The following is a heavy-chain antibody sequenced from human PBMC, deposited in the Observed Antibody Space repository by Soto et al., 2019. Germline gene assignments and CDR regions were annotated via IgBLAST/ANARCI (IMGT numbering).Heavy chain of an antibody. CDR1: GYTFISYY. CDR3: ARDFCIVGTCYPDDYNRYVMDV. D-gene: IGHD2-15*01. Sequence: ASVKVSCKASGYTFISYYIHWVRQAPGQGLEWMGIINPRGGSTSYAEKFQGRVTMARDTSTSTVYMELNSLRNEDAAVYYCARDFCIVGTCYPDDYNRYVMDVWGQGTTVTVSS. J-gene: IGHJ6*02. CDR2: INPRGGST. V-gene: IGHV1-46*01.